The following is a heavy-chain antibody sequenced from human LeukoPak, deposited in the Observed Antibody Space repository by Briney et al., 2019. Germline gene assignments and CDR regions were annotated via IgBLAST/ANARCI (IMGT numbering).Heavy chain of an antibody. D-gene: IGHD3-10*01. V-gene: IGHV4-34*01. J-gene: IGHJ4*02. CDR2: INHSGST. CDR1: GGSISGYY. CDR3: ARRIANFPVFAMVRGVLDY. Sequence: SETLSLTCTVSGGSISGYYWSWIRQPPGKGLEWIGEINHSGSTNYNPSLKSRVTISVDTSKNQFSLKLSSVTAADTAVYYCARRIANFPVFAMVRGVLDYWGQGTLVTVSS.